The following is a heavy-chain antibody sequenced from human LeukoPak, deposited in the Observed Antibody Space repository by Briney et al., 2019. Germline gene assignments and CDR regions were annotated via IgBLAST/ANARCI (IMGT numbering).Heavy chain of an antibody. V-gene: IGHV3-21*01. CDR3: ARVVVGATWFDP. J-gene: IGHJ5*02. CDR2: ISSSSSYI. CDR1: GFTFSSYS. D-gene: IGHD1-26*01. Sequence: KAGGSLRLSCAASGFTFSSYSMNWVRQAPGKGLEWVSSISSSSSYIYYADSVKGRFTISRDNAKNSLYLQMNSLRAEDTAVYYCARVVVGATWFDPWGQGTLVTVSS.